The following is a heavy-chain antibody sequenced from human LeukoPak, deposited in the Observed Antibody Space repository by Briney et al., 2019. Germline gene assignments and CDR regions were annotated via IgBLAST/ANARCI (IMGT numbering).Heavy chain of an antibody. Sequence: PSETLSLTCTISGGSITNYYWSWIRQPPGKGLEWIGYIYYTGSTNYNPSLKSRVTISLDTSMNQFSLKLSSVTAADTAVYYCARAGYSYATGYFFDYWGHGTLVTVS. CDR1: GGSITNYY. V-gene: IGHV4-59*01. CDR3: ARAGYSYATGYFFDY. J-gene: IGHJ4*01. CDR2: IYYTGST. D-gene: IGHD5-18*01.